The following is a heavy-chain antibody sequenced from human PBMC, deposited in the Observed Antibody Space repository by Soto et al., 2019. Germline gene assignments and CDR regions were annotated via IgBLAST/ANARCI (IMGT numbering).Heavy chain of an antibody. CDR1: GFTFSSYG. CDR3: AKPSYSSGWYSFSYFDY. J-gene: IGHJ4*02. CDR2: ISYDGSNK. V-gene: IGHV3-30*18. Sequence: QVQLVESGGGVVQPGRSLRLSCAASGFTFSSYGMHWVRQAPGKGLEWVAAISYDGSNKYYADSVKGRFTISRDNSKKTLYLQMNSLRAEDTAVYYCAKPSYSSGWYSFSYFDYWGQGTLVTVSS. D-gene: IGHD6-19*01.